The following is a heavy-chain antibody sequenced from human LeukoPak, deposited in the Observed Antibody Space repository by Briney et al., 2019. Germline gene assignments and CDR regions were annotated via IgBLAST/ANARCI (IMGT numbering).Heavy chain of an antibody. Sequence: ASVKVSCKASGYTFTSYGISWVRQAPGQGLEWMGWISAYNGNTSYAQKLQGRVTMTTDTSTSTAYMELRSLRSDDTAVYYCARGRVFRFGNSQEEFDPWGQGTLVTVSS. D-gene: IGHD3-10*01. CDR1: GYTFTSYG. CDR3: ARGRVFRFGNSQEEFDP. CDR2: ISAYNGNT. V-gene: IGHV1-18*01. J-gene: IGHJ5*02.